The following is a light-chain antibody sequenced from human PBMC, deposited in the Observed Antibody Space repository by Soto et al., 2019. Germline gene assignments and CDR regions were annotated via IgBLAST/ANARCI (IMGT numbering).Light chain of an antibody. CDR2: AAS. V-gene: IGKV1-27*01. CDR3: QHYNSYSEA. J-gene: IGKJ1*01. CDR1: QGISNY. Sequence: DIQLAQSPSFLSASIGDRVTITCRASQGISNYLAWYQQKPGKVPKLLIYAASTLQSGVPSRFSGSGSGTDFTLTISSLHPEDVATYYCQHYNSYSEAFGQGTKVDIK.